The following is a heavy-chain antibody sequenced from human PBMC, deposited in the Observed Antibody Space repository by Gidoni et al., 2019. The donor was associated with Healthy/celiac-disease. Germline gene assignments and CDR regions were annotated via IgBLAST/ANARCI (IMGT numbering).Heavy chain of an antibody. D-gene: IGHD4-17*01. CDR2: IRSKANSYAT. CDR3: TRLGVYYGGNSDY. CDR1: GFTFSGSA. V-gene: IGHV3-73*01. J-gene: IGHJ4*02. Sequence: EVQLVESGGGVVQPGGSLKLSCAASGFTFSGSAMHWCRQASGKGLEWVGRIRSKANSYATAYAASVKGRFTISRDDSKNTAYLQMNSLKTEDTAVYYCTRLGVYYGGNSDYWGQGTLVTVSS.